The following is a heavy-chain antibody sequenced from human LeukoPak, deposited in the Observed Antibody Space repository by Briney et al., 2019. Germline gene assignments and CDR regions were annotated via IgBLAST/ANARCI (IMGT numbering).Heavy chain of an antibody. CDR3: ARESSGTSYYPLGCMDV. D-gene: IGHD3-10*01. CDR2: IFTSGIT. V-gene: IGHV4-4*07. Sequence: SETLSLTCTVSGGSISIYYWNWIRQPAGKGLEWIGRIFTSGITNYNPSLKSRVTMSVDTSKNQFSLNLSSVTAADTAVYYCARESSGTSYYPLGCMDVWGKGTTVTVSS. CDR1: GGSISIYY. J-gene: IGHJ6*03.